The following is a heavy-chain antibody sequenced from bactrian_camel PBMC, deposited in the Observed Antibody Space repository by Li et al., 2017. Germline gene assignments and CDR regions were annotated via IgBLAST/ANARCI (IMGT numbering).Heavy chain of an antibody. D-gene: IGHD5*01. CDR2: INSGSDST. Sequence: EVQLVESGGGLVQPGKSLKLSCAASGFTFSNADMYWVRQAPGKGLEWVSMINSGSDSTYYANSVKGRFTISRDDSKNTFYLQLNSLKPEDTAMYYCNIGLCGTWPPGQDNYWGQGTQVTVS. J-gene: IGHJ4*01. V-gene: IGHV3S40*01. CDR3: NIGLCGTWPPGQDNY. CDR1: GFTFSNAD.